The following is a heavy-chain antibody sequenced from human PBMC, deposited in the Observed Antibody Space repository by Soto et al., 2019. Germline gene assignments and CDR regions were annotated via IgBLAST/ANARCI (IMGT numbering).Heavy chain of an antibody. J-gene: IGHJ4*02. CDR3: ATDSRDGYNPTGV. V-gene: IGHV3-30-3*01. Sequence: QVQLVESGGGVVQPGRSLRLSCAASGFTFSSYAMHWVRQAPGKGLEWVAVISYDGSNKYYADSVKGRFTISRDNSKNTLYLQMNSLRAEDTAVYYCATDSRDGYNPTGVWGQGTLVTVSS. D-gene: IGHD5-12*01. CDR2: ISYDGSNK. CDR1: GFTFSSYA.